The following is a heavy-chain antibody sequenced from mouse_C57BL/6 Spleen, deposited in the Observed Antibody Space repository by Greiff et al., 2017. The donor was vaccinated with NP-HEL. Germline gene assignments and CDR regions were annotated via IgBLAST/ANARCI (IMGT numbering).Heavy chain of an antibody. CDR2: IYPGDGDT. CDR3: AREFYGNNPWFAY. Sequence: QVQLQQSGAELVKPGASVKISCKASGYAFSSYWMNWVKQRPGKGLEWIGQIYPGDGDTNYNGKFKGKATLTADKSSSTAYMQLSSLTSEDSAVYFCAREFYGNNPWFAYWGQGNLVTVSA. V-gene: IGHV1-80*01. J-gene: IGHJ3*01. D-gene: IGHD2-1*01. CDR1: GYAFSSYW.